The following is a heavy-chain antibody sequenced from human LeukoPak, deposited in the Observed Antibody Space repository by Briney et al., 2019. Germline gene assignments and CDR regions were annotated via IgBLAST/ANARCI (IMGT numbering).Heavy chain of an antibody. CDR2: ISSSSSTI. V-gene: IGHV3-48*01. D-gene: IGHD4-17*01. CDR3: ARVYYGDYSVYFDY. J-gene: IGHJ4*02. Sequence: PGGSLRLSCAASGFTFSSYSMNWVRQAPGKGLEWVSYISSSSSTIYYADSVKGRFTISRDNAKNSLYLQMNSLRAEDTAVYYCARVYYGDYSVYFDYWGQGTLVTVSS. CDR1: GFTFSSYS.